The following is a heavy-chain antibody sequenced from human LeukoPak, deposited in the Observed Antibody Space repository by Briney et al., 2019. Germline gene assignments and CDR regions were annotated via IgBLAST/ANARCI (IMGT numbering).Heavy chain of an antibody. J-gene: IGHJ4*02. CDR2: ISSGSTYT. V-gene: IGHV3-11*06. CDR3: TKHTVNTSDISYFYY. D-gene: IGHD5-18*01. Sequence: GGSLRLSCAASGFTFSDYYMSWVRQAPGKGLERVSYISSGSTYTNYADTVKGGFTISRDNAKKSLYLQMKSLKSENTAVDYCTKHTVNTSDISYFYYWGQRTLVTVSS. CDR1: GFTFSDYY.